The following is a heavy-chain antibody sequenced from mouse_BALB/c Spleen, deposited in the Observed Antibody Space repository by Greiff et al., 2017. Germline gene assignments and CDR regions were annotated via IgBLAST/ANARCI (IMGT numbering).Heavy chain of an antibody. V-gene: IGHV2-6-7*01. J-gene: IGHJ4*01. CDR1: GFSLTGYG. CDR3: ARASYAIDY. CDR2: IWGDGNT. Sequence: QVQLQQSGPGLVAPSQSLSITCTVSGFSLTGYGVNWVRQPPGKGLEWLGMIWGDGNTDYNSALKSILSINKQNSKSQVFLKMNSLQTDDTARYYCARASYAIDYWGQGTSLTVSS.